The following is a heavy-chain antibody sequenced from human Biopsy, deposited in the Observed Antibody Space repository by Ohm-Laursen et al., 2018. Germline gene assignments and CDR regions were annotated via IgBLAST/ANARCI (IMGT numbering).Heavy chain of an antibody. CDR3: ATKVTGYFHH. Sequence: GASVKVSCKAPEGTFSNYGVNWVRQAPGQGLEWLGGNIPILGTGNYAQKFQDRVTVAANTSTSTATMELRSLRSDDTAVYYCATKVTGYFHHWGQGTLVIVSS. J-gene: IGHJ1*01. D-gene: IGHD2-21*02. V-gene: IGHV1-69*06. CDR2: NIPILGTG. CDR1: EGTFSNYG.